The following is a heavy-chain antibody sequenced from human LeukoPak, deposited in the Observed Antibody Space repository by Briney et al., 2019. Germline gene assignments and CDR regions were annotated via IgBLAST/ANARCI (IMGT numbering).Heavy chain of an antibody. Sequence: ASVKVSCKASGYTFTSYDINWVRQATGQGLEWMGRMNPNSGNTGYAQKFQGRVTMTRNTSISTAYMELSSLRSEDTAVYYCARGLSYYDYVWGSSYGMDVWGQGTTVTVSS. CDR1: GYTFTSYD. J-gene: IGHJ6*02. CDR3: ARGLSYYDYVWGSSYGMDV. CDR2: MNPNSGNT. V-gene: IGHV1-8*01. D-gene: IGHD3-16*01.